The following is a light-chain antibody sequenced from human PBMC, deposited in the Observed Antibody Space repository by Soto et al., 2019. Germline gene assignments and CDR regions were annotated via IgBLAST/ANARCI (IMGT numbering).Light chain of an antibody. Sequence: QSALTQPASVSGSPGQSITLSCTGTSSDVGAYNSVSWYQQHPGKAPKLIIYYVSTRPSGVSNRFSGSKSGNTASLTISGLQAEDEADYYCSSSTTSTTRVFGTGTKVTVL. J-gene: IGLJ1*01. CDR1: SSDVGAYNS. CDR2: YVS. V-gene: IGLV2-14*03. CDR3: SSSTTSTTRV.